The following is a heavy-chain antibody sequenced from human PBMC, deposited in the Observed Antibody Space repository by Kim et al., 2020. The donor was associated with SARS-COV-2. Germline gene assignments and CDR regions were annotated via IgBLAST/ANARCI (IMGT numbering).Heavy chain of an antibody. CDR2: IYYSGST. J-gene: IGHJ6*01. V-gene: IGHV4-61*01. CDR1: GGSVSSGSYY. CDR3: AREGTIFGVVTTNYYY. Sequence: SETLSLTCTVSGGSVSSGSYYWSWIRQPPGKGLEWIGYIYYSGSTNYNPSLKSRVTISVDTSKNQFSLKLSSVTAADTAVYYCAREGTIFGVVTTNYYY. D-gene: IGHD3-3*01.